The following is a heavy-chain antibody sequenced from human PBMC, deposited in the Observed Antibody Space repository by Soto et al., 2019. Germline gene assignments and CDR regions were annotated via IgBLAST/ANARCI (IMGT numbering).Heavy chain of an antibody. J-gene: IGHJ6*02. CDR3: AGVLVGATINYYDGMDV. D-gene: IGHD1-26*01. CDR1: GGSISSGDYY. Sequence: QVQLQESGPGLVKPSQTLSLTCTVSGGSISSGDYYWSWIRQPPGKGLEWIGYIYYSGSTYYNPSLKSRVTIPVDTSKNQFSRKLSSVTAADTAVYYCAGVLVGATINYYDGMDVWGQGTTVTVSS. V-gene: IGHV4-30-4*01. CDR2: IYYSGST.